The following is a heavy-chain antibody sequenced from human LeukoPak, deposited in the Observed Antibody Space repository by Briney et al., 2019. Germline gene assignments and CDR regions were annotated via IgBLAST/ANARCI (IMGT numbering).Heavy chain of an antibody. CDR1: GGSVSSASYY. CDR3: ARRATVTTPQRNAFDI. J-gene: IGHJ3*02. CDR2: VYYTGST. D-gene: IGHD4-17*01. V-gene: IGHV4-61*01. Sequence: PSETLSLTCTVSGGSVSSASYYWSWIRQPPGKGLEWIGYVYYTGSTNYNPSLKSRVTISVDTSKNQFSLRLNSVTATDTAVCHCARRATVTTPQRNAFDIWGQGTMVTVSS.